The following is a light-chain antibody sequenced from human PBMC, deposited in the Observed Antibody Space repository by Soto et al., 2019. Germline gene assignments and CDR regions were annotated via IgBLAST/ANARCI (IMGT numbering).Light chain of an antibody. CDR1: QSVDIN. CDR3: QQYRNWPRT. Sequence: EIVLTQSPATVSVSPGERVTLYCRASQSVDINLAWYQQKPGQAPRLLIYGASTRATDMPGRFSGRGSGTEFTLTISSLQSEDFAVYYCQQYRNWPRTFGQGTKVDIK. V-gene: IGKV3-15*01. J-gene: IGKJ1*01. CDR2: GAS.